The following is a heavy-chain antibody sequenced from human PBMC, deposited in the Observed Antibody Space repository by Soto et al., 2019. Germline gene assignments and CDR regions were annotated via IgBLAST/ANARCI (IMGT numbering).Heavy chain of an antibody. D-gene: IGHD2-21*01. CDR3: AKDLVGKTVPNLFDY. CDR2: ISCSGGST. J-gene: IGHJ4*02. V-gene: IGHV3-23*01. Sequence: PGGSLSLSCTASGFTVGIYAMSWVRQAPGKGLEWVSAISCSGGSTYYADSVKGRFTISRDNSKNTLYLQMNSLRAEDTAVYYCAKDLVGKTVPNLFDYWGQGTLVTVSS. CDR1: GFTVGIYA.